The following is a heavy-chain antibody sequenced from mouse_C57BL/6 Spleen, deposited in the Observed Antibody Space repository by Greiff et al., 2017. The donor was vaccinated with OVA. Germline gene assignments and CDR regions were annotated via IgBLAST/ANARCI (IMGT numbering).Heavy chain of an antibody. Sequence: VQGVESGPGLVAPSQSLSITCTVSGFSLPSYGVHWVRQPPGKGLEWLVVIWSDGSTTYNSALKSRLSISKDNSKSQVFLKMNSLQTDDTAMYYCARQRGSSYDWYFDVWGTGTTVTVSS. CDR2: IWSDGST. D-gene: IGHD1-1*01. CDR3: ARQRGSSYDWYFDV. V-gene: IGHV2-6-1*01. CDR1: GFSLPSYG. J-gene: IGHJ1*03.